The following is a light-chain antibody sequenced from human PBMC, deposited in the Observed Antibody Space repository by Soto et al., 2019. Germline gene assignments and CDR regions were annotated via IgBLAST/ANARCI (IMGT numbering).Light chain of an antibody. CDR2: EVS. Sequence: QSVLSQPASVSGSPGQSITISCTGTSSDIGSFNYVSWYQHHPGKAPKRMIYEVSHRPSGISNRFSGSKSGHTAFLTISGLQAEDEADYYCSSYTSITTFYVFGTGTKVTV. CDR3: SSYTSITTFYV. V-gene: IGLV2-14*01. J-gene: IGLJ1*01. CDR1: SSDIGSFNY.